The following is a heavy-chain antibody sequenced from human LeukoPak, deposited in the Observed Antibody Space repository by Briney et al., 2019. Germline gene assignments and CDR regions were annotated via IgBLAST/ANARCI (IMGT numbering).Heavy chain of an antibody. CDR1: GGSFSGYY. V-gene: IGHV4-34*01. J-gene: IGHJ6*03. Sequence: SETLSLTCAVYGGSFSGYYWSWVRQPPGKGLEWIGEINHSGSTNYNPSLKSRVTISVDTSKNQFSLKLSSVTAADTAVYYCARASYYYYMDVWGKGTTVTVSS. CDR2: INHSGST. CDR3: ARASYYYYMDV.